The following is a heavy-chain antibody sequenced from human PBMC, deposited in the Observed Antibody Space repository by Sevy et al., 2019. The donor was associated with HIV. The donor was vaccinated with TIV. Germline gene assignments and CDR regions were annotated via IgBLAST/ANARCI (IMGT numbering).Heavy chain of an antibody. J-gene: IGHJ5*02. CDR3: SRNRWSGYSNWFDP. D-gene: IGHD3-3*01. Sequence: GGSLRLSCAASGFTFTMYGLHWVRQAPGKGLDWVALISYDGSDKYYADSVKGRFTISRDNSTNTLYLQMNSLRAEDTAVYYCSRNRWSGYSNWFDPWGQGTLVTVSS. CDR1: GFTFTMYG. V-gene: IGHV3-30*03. CDR2: ISYDGSDK.